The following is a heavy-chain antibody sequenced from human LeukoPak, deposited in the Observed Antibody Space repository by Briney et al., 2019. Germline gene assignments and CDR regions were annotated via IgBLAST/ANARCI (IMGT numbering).Heavy chain of an antibody. J-gene: IGHJ3*02. Sequence: ASVKVSCKASGYTFTGYYMHWVRQAPGQGLEWMGWINPNSGGTNYAQKFQSRVTMTRDTSISTAYMELSRLRSDDTAVYYCARDRGIVANDAFDIWGQGTMVTVSS. D-gene: IGHD5-12*01. CDR3: ARDRGIVANDAFDI. CDR1: GYTFTGYY. V-gene: IGHV1-2*02. CDR2: INPNSGGT.